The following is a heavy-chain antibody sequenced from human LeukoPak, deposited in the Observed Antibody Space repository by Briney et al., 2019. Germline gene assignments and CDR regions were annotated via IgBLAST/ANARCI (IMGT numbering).Heavy chain of an antibody. J-gene: IGHJ2*01. CDR1: GYTFTIYD. Sequence: AASVTVSCKASGYTFTIYDINWVRQAIGQGLEWMGWMTPNSGYTGYAQKFQGRVTITRNTSITTAYMELSSLRFEDTAVYYCARGRDGYNFGYFDLWGRGTLVTVSS. CDR2: MTPNSGYT. V-gene: IGHV1-8*03. CDR3: ARGRDGYNFGYFDL. D-gene: IGHD5-24*01.